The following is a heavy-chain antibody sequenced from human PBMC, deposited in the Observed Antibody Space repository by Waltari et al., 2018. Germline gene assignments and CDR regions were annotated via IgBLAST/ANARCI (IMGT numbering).Heavy chain of an antibody. Sequence: EVQLVESGGGLVQPGGYLRLSWAALGSTFSNYEMYSVRQVPGKGLDWVSHISRSGNTIKYAGSVKGRFTMSRDNAKNSLYLDMNSLRAEDTAVYYCARGSYTGYEVDYWGQGTLVTVSS. CDR3: ARGSYTGYEVDY. CDR1: GSTFSNYE. V-gene: IGHV3-48*03. CDR2: ISRSGNTI. D-gene: IGHD5-12*01. J-gene: IGHJ4*02.